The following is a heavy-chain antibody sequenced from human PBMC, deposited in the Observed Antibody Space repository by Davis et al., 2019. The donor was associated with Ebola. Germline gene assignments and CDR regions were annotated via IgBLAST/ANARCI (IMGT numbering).Heavy chain of an antibody. CDR3: ARAQFPTTSDH. V-gene: IGHV1-18*04. CDR1: GYTFINYG. Sequence: ASVQVSCKASGYTFINYGITCVRQPTGQGPDSLGWINPHNGNTNYAQNLQGRVIMTSDTATTTAYMEVGSLRSDETAVYYCARAQFPTTSDHWGQGTLVTVSS. CDR2: INPHNGNT. D-gene: IGHD1-1*01. J-gene: IGHJ4*02.